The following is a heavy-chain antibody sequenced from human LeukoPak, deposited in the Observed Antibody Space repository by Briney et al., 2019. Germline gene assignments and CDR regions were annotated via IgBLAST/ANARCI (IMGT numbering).Heavy chain of an antibody. Sequence: ASVKVSCKASGGTFSSYAISWVRQAPGQGLEWMGGIIPIFGTANYAQKFQGRVTITTEESTSTAYMELSSLRSEDTAVYYCARDRNIVGATTFWFDPWGQGTLVTVSS. CDR2: IIPIFGTA. D-gene: IGHD1-26*01. CDR1: GGTFSSYA. V-gene: IGHV1-69*05. J-gene: IGHJ5*02. CDR3: ARDRNIVGATTFWFDP.